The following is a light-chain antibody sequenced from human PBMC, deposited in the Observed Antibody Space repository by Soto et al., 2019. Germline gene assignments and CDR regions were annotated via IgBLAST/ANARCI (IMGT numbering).Light chain of an antibody. V-gene: IGKV1-39*01. CDR2: AAS. CDR1: QSISSY. CDR3: QQYYSYPSIT. J-gene: IGKJ5*01. Sequence: DIQMTQSPSSLSASVGDRVTITCRASQSISSYLNWYQQKPGKAPKLLIYAASTLQSGVPSRFSGSGSGTDFTLTISCLQSEDFATYYCQQYYSYPSITFGQGTRLEI.